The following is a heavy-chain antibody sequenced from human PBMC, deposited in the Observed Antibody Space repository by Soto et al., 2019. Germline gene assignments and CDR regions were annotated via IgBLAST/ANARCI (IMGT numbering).Heavy chain of an antibody. CDR1: GYTFSVYH. CDR2: VHPNSGGT. Sequence: QVHLVQSGAEVKQPGASVKVSCKASGYTFSVYHMHWVRQAPGQGLEWMGWVHPNSGGTNYAQSFEGRVTMPRDTSINTADRELSRLTSDDTAVYYCAKELQRGMDVWGQGTTVTVSS. CDR3: AKELQRGMDV. D-gene: IGHD4-4*01. V-gene: IGHV1-2*02. J-gene: IGHJ6*02.